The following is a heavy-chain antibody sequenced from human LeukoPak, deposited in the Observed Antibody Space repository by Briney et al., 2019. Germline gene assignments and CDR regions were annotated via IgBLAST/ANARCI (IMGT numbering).Heavy chain of an antibody. J-gene: IGHJ4*02. CDR3: ARGWGGYCSSTSCQINIYFDY. V-gene: IGHV1-2*02. Sequence: GASVKVSCKASGYTFTGYYMHWVRQAPGQGLEWMGWINPNSGGTNYAQKFQGRVTMARDTSISTAYMELSRLRSDDTAVYYCARGWGGYCSSTSCQINIYFDYWGQGTLVTVSS. CDR1: GYTFTGYY. D-gene: IGHD2-2*01. CDR2: INPNSGGT.